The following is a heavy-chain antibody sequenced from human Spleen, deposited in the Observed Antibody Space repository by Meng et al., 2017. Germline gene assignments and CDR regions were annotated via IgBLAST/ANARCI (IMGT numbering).Heavy chain of an antibody. V-gene: IGHV4-34*01. D-gene: IGHD4-11*01. CDR3: ARGPTTMAHDFDY. CDR2: NHHSGST. Sequence: QLQVGGAGRLRPSEALALACVVSGGSFSDYYWSGIRKPPGKGLEWIGENHHSGSTNYNPSLESRATISVDTSQNNLSLKLSSVTAADSAVYYCARGPTTMAHDFDYWGQGTLVTVSS. J-gene: IGHJ4*02. CDR1: GGSFSDYY.